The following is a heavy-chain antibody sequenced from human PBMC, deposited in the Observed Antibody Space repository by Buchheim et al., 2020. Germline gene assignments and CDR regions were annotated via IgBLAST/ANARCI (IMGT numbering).Heavy chain of an antibody. CDR2: IKQDGSEK. V-gene: IGHV3-7*03. CDR1: GFTFSSYA. J-gene: IGHJ4*02. CDR3: ARDLYYFDY. Sequence: EVQLLESGGGLVQSGGSLRLSCAASGFTFSSYAMSWVRQAPGKGLEWVANIKQDGSEKYYVDSVKGRFTISRDNAKNSLYLQMNSLRAEDTAVYYCARDLYYFDYWGQGTL.